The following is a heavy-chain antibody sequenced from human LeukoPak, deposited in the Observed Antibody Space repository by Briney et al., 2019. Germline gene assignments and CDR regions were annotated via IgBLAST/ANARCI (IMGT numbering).Heavy chain of an antibody. CDR1: GGTFTSYA. J-gene: IGHJ6*03. CDR3: ARDKSAGRDGYNYYYMDV. D-gene: IGHD5-24*01. Sequence: GASVKVSCKSSGGTFTSYAISWVRHAPGQGLEWMGGIIPIFGAPNYAQKFQGRVTITTDQSTSTAYMELSSLRSEDTAVYYCARDKSAGRDGYNYYYMDVWGKGITVTVSS. V-gene: IGHV1-69*05. CDR2: IIPIFGAP.